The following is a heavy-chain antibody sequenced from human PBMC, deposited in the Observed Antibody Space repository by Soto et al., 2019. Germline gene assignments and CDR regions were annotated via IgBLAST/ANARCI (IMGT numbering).Heavy chain of an antibody. CDR1: VYSFSNYG. V-gene: IGHV1-18*04. CDR3: AREANCGSDCYSPAEYSQH. CDR2: ISAYNGKT. J-gene: IGHJ1*01. Sequence: XSVKVSCQASVYSFSNYGIRWVRQAPGQGLEWMGWISAYNGKTYDAERLQGRVTMTTDTSTSTAYMELRSLRSDDTAVYYCAREANCGSDCYSPAEYSQHWGQGTLVTVSS. D-gene: IGHD2-21*02.